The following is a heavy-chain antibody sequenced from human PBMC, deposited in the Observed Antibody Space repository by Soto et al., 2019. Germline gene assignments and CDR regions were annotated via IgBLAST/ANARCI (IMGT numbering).Heavy chain of an antibody. CDR1: GYTFTTYG. V-gene: IGHV1-18*01. D-gene: IGHD1-26*01. CDR2: INPYNGNT. CDR3: ARAPVGGHWFDP. J-gene: IGHJ5*02. Sequence: QVQLVQSGAEVKKPGASVKVSCKASGYTFTTYGISWVRQAPGQGLEWMGWINPYNGNTNYAQKLQGRVTMTTATSASTAYMELRSLRSDATAVYYCARAPVGGHWFDPWGQGTLVTVSS.